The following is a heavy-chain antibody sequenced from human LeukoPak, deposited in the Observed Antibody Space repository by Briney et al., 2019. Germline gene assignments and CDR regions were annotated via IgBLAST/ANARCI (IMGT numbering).Heavy chain of an antibody. Sequence: ASVKVSCKAPGGTFSSYAISWVRQAPGQGLEWMGGIIPIFGTANYAQKFQGRVTITADKSTSTAYMERSSLRSEDTAVYYCARLGYGTDAGDDFDYWGQGTLVTVSS. CDR3: ARLGYGTDAGDDFDY. V-gene: IGHV1-69*06. D-gene: IGHD4-17*01. CDR1: GGTFSSYA. CDR2: IIPIFGTA. J-gene: IGHJ4*02.